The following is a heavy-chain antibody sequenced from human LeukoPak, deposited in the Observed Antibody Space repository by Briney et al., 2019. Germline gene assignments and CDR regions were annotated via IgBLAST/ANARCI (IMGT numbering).Heavy chain of an antibody. V-gene: IGHV3-23*01. D-gene: IGHD3-3*01. J-gene: IGHJ5*02. CDR1: GFTFSSYA. Sequence: GGSLRLSCAASGFTFSSYAMSWVRQAPGKGLEWVSAISGSGGSTYYADSARGRFTISRDNSKNTLYLQMNSLRAEDTAVYYCAKEGDFWSGSTNWFDPWGQGTLVTVSS. CDR2: ISGSGGST. CDR3: AKEGDFWSGSTNWFDP.